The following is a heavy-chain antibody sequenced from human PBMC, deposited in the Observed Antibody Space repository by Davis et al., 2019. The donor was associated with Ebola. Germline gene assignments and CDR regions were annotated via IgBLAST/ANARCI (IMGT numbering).Heavy chain of an antibody. CDR3: AREGCTNGFCHDFDY. V-gene: IGHV1-2*06. D-gene: IGHD2-8*01. J-gene: IGHJ4*02. CDR2: INPNNGAT. CDR1: GYTFGSYY. Sequence: ASVKVSCKASGYTFGSYYLHWVRQAPGQGLEWMGRINPNNGATYYDQKFQGRITLTSDTSFSTAYVELSSLRSDDTAIYFCAREGCTNGFCHDFDYWGQGTLVTVSS.